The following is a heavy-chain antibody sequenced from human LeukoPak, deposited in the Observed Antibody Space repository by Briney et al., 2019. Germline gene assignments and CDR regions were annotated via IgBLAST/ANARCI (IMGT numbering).Heavy chain of an antibody. CDR3: ARDWDDSSGRLFDY. CDR1: GGPISSYY. V-gene: IGHV4-59*01. D-gene: IGHD3-22*01. Sequence: SETLSLTCTVSGGPISSYYWSWIRQPPGKGLEWIGYIHDSGDTSYNPSLKSRVTISVDTSKNHFSLKLSSVTAADTAVYYCARDWDDSSGRLFDYWGQGTLVSVSS. J-gene: IGHJ4*02. CDR2: IHDSGDT.